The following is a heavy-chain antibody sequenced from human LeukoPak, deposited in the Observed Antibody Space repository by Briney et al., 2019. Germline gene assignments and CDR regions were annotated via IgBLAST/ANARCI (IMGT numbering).Heavy chain of an antibody. CDR3: AKLTGGLTD. Sequence: ASVKVSCKASGYTFTGSYMHWVRQAPGQGLEWMAWINPNSGGANYAQNFQGRVTLTRNTSISTAYMELSNLNSDDTAVYYCAKLTGGLTDWGQGTLVTVSS. J-gene: IGHJ4*02. CDR2: INPNSGGA. V-gene: IGHV1-2*02. CDR1: GYTFTGSY. D-gene: IGHD7-27*01.